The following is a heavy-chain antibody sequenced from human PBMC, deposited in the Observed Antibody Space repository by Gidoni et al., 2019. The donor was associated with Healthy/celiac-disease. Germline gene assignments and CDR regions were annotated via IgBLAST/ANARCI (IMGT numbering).Heavy chain of an antibody. CDR1: GFTFSSYE. CDR3: ARGWAGIAAADRSVFDY. CDR2: TSSLWSHL. J-gene: IGHJ4*02. D-gene: IGHD6-13*01. Sequence: EVQLAEPGGGLVQRGGSRGLCCAASGFTFSSYEMNWGGQAAGHGLECVSYTSSLWSHLDYGDSFKGRFPSSRDNAKYSLFLQMNSLTAEDTAVYYCARGWAGIAAADRSVFDYWGQGTLVTVSS. V-gene: IGHV3-48*03.